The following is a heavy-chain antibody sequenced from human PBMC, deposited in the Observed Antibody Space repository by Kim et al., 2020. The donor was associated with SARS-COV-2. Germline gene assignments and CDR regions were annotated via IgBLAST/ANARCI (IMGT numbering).Heavy chain of an antibody. J-gene: IGHJ6*02. CDR1: GGSISSSSYY. Sequence: SETLSLTCTVSGGSISSSSYYWGWIRQPPGKGLEWIGSIYYSGSTYYNPSLKSRVTISVDTSKNQFSLKLSSVTAADTAVYYCARVATFYTAYYYGMDVWGQGTTVIVSS. V-gene: IGHV4-39*07. D-gene: IGHD5-12*01. CDR2: IYYSGST. CDR3: ARVATFYTAYYYGMDV.